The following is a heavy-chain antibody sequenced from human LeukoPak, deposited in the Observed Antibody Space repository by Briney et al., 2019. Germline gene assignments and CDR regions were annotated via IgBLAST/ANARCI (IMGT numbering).Heavy chain of an antibody. J-gene: IGHJ4*02. D-gene: IGHD3-3*01. CDR1: GGSFSDYY. CDR3: ARGITIFGVAPGY. CDR2: INHSGST. V-gene: IGHV4-34*01. Sequence: SVTLSLTCAVYGGSFSDYYWSWIRQPPGKGLEWIGEINHSGSTNYNPSLKSRVTISVDTSKNQFSLKLSSVTAADTAVYYCARGITIFGVAPGYWGQGTLVTVSS.